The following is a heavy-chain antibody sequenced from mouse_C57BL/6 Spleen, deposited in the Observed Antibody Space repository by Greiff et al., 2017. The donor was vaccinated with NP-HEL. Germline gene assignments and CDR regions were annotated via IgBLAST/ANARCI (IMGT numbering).Heavy chain of an antibody. J-gene: IGHJ3*01. V-gene: IGHV5-17*01. CDR2: ISSGSSTL. Sequence: EVQRVESGGGLVKPGGSLKLSCAASGFTFSDYGMHWVRQAPEKGLEWVAYISSGSSTLYYADTVKGRFTISRDNAKNTLFLQMTSLRSEDTAMYYCARRADWGQGTLVTVSA. CDR3: ARRAD. CDR1: GFTFSDYG.